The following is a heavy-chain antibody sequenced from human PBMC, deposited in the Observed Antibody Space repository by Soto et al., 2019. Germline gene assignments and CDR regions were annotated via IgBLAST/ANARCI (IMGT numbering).Heavy chain of an antibody. V-gene: IGHV1-69*12. Sequence: QVPLVQSGAEVKKPGSSGKVSCKASGGTFSSYAISWVRQAPGQGLEWMGGIIPIFGTANYAQKFQGRVTITADESTSTAYMELSSLRSEDTAVYYCARSYAFTRDYYYYGMDVWGQGTTVTVSS. D-gene: IGHD3-16*01. J-gene: IGHJ6*02. CDR2: IIPIFGTA. CDR3: ARSYAFTRDYYYYGMDV. CDR1: GGTFSSYA.